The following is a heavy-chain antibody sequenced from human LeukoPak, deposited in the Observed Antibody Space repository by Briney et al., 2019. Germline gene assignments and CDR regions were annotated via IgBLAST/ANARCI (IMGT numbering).Heavy chain of an antibody. CDR1: GGSISGYY. D-gene: IGHD2-2*02. Sequence: SETLSLTCTVSGGSISGYYWSWIRQPPGKGLEWIGYIYYTGTAIYNPSLEGRVTMSIDTSKNHFSLNLISLTTSDTALYFCAREPGPLYDLWGRGTLVTVSS. CDR3: AREPGPLYDL. CDR2: IYYTGTA. V-gene: IGHV4-59*01. J-gene: IGHJ2*01.